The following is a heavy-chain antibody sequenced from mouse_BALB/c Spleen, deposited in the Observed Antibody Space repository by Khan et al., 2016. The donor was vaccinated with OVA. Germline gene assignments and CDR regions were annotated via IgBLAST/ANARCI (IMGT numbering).Heavy chain of an antibody. CDR3: ARDLNYYGSWFAY. CDR1: GYTFTNFG. CDR2: INTSTGEP. J-gene: IGHJ3*01. D-gene: IGHD1-1*01. Sequence: QIQLVQSGPELKKPGETVKISCKASGYTFTNFGMNWVKQAPGKALKWMGWINTSTGEPTYADDFKGRFAFSLETSASTAYLQINNLTSEDMATYFCARDLNYYGSWFAYWGQGTLVTVSA. V-gene: IGHV9-1*02.